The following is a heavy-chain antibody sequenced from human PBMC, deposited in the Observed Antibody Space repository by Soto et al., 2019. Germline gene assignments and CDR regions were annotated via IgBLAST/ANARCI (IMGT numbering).Heavy chain of an antibody. CDR1: GGTFGSYA. D-gene: IGHD3-22*01. CDR3: ARPIQYYFDTSAQSAWFDP. Sequence: SVKVSCKTSGGTFGSYAISWVRQAPGQGLEWMGGIIPIFSTPNYAQKFQGRVTITADESTSTAYMESSSLRSEDTAVYYCARPIQYYFDTSAQSAWFDPWGQGTLVTVSS. CDR2: IIPIFSTP. J-gene: IGHJ5*02. V-gene: IGHV1-69*13.